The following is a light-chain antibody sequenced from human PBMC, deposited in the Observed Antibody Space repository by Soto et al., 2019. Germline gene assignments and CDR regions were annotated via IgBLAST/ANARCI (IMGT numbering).Light chain of an antibody. CDR1: SSDVGFYNY. J-gene: IGLJ1*01. CDR3: CSYAGSYTFYV. CDR2: DVS. V-gene: IGLV2-11*01. Sequence: QSALTQPRSVSGSPGKSVTISCTGTSSDVGFYNYVSWYQQHPGKAPKLMIYDVSKRPSGVPDRFSGSKSGNTASLTISGLQAEDEADYYCCSYAGSYTFYVFGTGTKLTVL.